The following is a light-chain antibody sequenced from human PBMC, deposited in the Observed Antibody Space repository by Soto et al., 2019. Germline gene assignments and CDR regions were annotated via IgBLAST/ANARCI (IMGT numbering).Light chain of an antibody. CDR1: SSNIGSNI. Sequence: QSVLTQPPSASGTPGQRVTISCSGSSSNIGSNIVYWYQHLPGTAPKLLIYSNNQLPSGVPDRFSGSKSGTSVSLAISGLQSEDEADYYCAAWDDSLNGRVFGGGTKLTVL. J-gene: IGLJ2*01. CDR3: AAWDDSLNGRV. CDR2: SNN. V-gene: IGLV1-44*01.